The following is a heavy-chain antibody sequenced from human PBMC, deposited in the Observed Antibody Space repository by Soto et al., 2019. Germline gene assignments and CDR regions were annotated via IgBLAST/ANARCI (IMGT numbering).Heavy chain of an antibody. V-gene: IGHV1-2*02. Sequence: QLHLVQSGAVVKKPGASVTVSCSASGYPVTAYYMHWVRQAPGRGLEWMGGINPATGAAKYTQTFRGRVTMTRGTSTRTGFMELSGLTSGDTAGFYCASGGGVGVAGSAAFDMWGQGTLVTVSS. CDR3: ASGGGVGVAGSAAFDM. CDR1: GYPVTAYY. CDR2: INPATGAA. J-gene: IGHJ3*02. D-gene: IGHD3-3*01.